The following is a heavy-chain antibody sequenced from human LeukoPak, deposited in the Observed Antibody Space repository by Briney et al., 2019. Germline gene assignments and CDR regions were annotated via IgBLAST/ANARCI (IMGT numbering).Heavy chain of an antibody. D-gene: IGHD3-22*01. CDR2: SSSSGSSI. J-gene: IGHJ3*02. Sequence: GGSLRLSCAASGFTFSDYYMSWIRQAPGKGLEWVSYSSSSGSSIYYADSVKGRFTISRDNAKNSLYLQMNSLRAEDTAVYYCARDFSLPYYYDSSGYSDDAFDIWGQGTVVIVSS. CDR3: ARDFSLPYYYDSSGYSDDAFDI. V-gene: IGHV3-11*04. CDR1: GFTFSDYY.